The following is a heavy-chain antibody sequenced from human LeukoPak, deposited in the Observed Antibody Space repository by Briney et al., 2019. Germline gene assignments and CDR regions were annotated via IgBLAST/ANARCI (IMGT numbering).Heavy chain of an antibody. CDR2: IYHSGST. CDR3: ASPPLSGSSSNWFDP. V-gene: IGHV4-38-2*02. J-gene: IGHJ5*02. D-gene: IGHD1-26*01. Sequence: PSETLSLTCTVSGYSISSGYYWGWIRQPPGKWLEWIGSIYHSGSTYYNPSLKSRVTISIDTSKNQFSLKLTSVTAADTAVYYCASPPLSGSSSNWFDPWGQGTLVTVSS. CDR1: GYSISSGYY.